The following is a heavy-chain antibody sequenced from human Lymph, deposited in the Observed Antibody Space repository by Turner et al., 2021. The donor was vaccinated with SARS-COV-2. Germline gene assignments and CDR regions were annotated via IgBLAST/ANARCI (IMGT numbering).Heavy chain of an antibody. Sequence: EVQLLESGGGLVQPGGSLRLSCAASGFTFSSYAMSWVRQAPGKGLEWVSGISGSGYSTYYADSVKGRFTISRDNSKNTLYLQMNSLRAEDTAVYYCTRGSGAGDYWGQGTLVTVSS. CDR2: ISGSGYST. CDR3: TRGSGAGDY. J-gene: IGHJ4*02. CDR1: GFTFSSYA. D-gene: IGHD7-27*01. V-gene: IGHV3-23*01.